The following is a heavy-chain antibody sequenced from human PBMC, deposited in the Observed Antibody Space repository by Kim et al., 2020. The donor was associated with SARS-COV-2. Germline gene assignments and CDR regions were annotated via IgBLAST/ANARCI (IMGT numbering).Heavy chain of an antibody. CDR2: IYSGDKT. D-gene: IGHD6-13*01. V-gene: IGHV3-66*01. CDR3: ATNLAAAGLV. J-gene: IGHJ4*02. Sequence: GGSLRLSCAASGFTVSSNYMSWLRQAPGKGLEWLSVIYSGDKTYYVESVKGRLTISRDNSKNTLYLQMSSLRVEDTAVYYCATNLAAAGLVCGQGTLVTV. CDR1: GFTVSSNY.